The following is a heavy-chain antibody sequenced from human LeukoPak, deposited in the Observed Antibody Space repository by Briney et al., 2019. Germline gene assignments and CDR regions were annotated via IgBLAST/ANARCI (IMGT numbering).Heavy chain of an antibody. D-gene: IGHD1-26*01. J-gene: IGHJ6*02. CDR1: GGTFSSYA. CDR2: IIPIFGTA. V-gene: IGHV1-69*01. CDR3: AFRGGSSLYYYYYYGMDV. Sequence: SVKVSRKASGGTFSSYAISWVRQAPGQGLEWMGGIIPIFGTANYAQKFQGRVTITADESTSTAYMELSSLRSEDTAVYYCAFRGGSSLYYYYYYGMDVWGQGTTVTVSS.